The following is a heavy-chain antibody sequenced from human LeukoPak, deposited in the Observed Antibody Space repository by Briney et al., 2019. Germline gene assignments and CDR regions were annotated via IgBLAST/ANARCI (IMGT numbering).Heavy chain of an antibody. Sequence: GESLQISCKGSGYSFTNYWIGWVHQMPGKGLEWMGIIYPGDSDTRYSPSFQGHVTVSVDKSISTAYLQWSSLKASDTAMYYCAKGENFYYMDVWGKGTTVTVSS. CDR3: AKGENFYYMDV. CDR2: IYPGDSDT. D-gene: IGHD3-10*01. CDR1: GYSFTNYW. V-gene: IGHV5-51*07. J-gene: IGHJ6*03.